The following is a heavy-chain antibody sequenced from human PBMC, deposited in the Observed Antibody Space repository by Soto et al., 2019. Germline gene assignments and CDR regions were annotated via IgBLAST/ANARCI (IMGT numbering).Heavy chain of an antibody. CDR3: ATDPSLAGAMNYFDY. CDR2: FDPEDGET. D-gene: IGHD1-1*01. CDR1: GDTLTDLS. V-gene: IGHV1-24*01. J-gene: IGHJ4*02. Sequence: GASVKLSCKVSGDTLTDLSMHWVRQAPGKGLEWMGGFDPEDGETIYAQKFQGRVTMTEDTSTDTAYMELSSLRSEDTAVYYCATDPSLAGAMNYFDYWGQGTLVTVS.